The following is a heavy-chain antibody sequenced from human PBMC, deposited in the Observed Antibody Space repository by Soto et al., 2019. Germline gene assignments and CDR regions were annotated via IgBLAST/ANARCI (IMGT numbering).Heavy chain of an antibody. V-gene: IGHV1-69*06. CDR2: IIPIFGTA. J-gene: IGHJ5*02. D-gene: IGHD2-2*01. CDR1: GGTFSSYA. Sequence: QVQLVQSGAEVKKPGSSVTVSCKASGGTFSSYAISWVRQAPGQGLAWMGGIIPIFGTANYAQKFQGRVTITADKSTSTAYMELSSLRSEDTAVYYCARSQYQRGWCDPWCQGTLLTVSS. CDR3: ARSQYQRGWCDP.